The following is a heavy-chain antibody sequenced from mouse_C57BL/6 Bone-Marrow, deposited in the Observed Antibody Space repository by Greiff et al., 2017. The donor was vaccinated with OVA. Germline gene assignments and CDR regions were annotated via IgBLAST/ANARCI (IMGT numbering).Heavy chain of an antibody. CDR2: IDPENGDT. V-gene: IGHV14-4*01. J-gene: IGHJ3*01. D-gene: IGHD1-1*02. CDR3: TTYYL. Sequence: EVQVVESGAELVRPGASVKLSCTASGFNIKDDYMHWVKQRPEQGLEWIGWIDPENGDTEYASKFQGKATITADTSSNTAYLQLSSLTSEDTAVYYCTTYYLWGQGTLVTVSA. CDR1: GFNIKDDY.